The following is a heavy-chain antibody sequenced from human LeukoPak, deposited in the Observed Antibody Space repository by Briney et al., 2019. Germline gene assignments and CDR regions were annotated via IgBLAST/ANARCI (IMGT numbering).Heavy chain of an antibody. D-gene: IGHD4-11*01. CDR1: GGSISSGSYY. Sequence: SETLSLTCTVSGGSISSGSYYWSWIRQPAGKGLEWIGSIYYSGSTYYNPSLKSRVTISVDTSKNQFSLKLSSVTAADTAVYYCARNSNYLYFDYWGQGTLVTVSS. CDR3: ARNSNYLYFDY. CDR2: IYYSGST. V-gene: IGHV4-39*01. J-gene: IGHJ4*02.